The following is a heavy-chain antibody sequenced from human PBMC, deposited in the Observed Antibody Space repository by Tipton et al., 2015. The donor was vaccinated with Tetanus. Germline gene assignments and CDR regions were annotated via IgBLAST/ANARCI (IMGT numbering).Heavy chain of an antibody. CDR3: AGVTAQRTELYFDH. J-gene: IGHJ4*02. V-gene: IGHV4-59*01. CDR1: GGSFSGYL. D-gene: IGHD6-13*01. Sequence: TLSLTCSVSGGSFSGYLWSWVRQPSGKGLEWIGYVYYTGSTNHNPSLKSRVTISMDRSKNQISLQLTSVTAADTAVYFCAGVTAQRTELYFDHWGQGTLATVSS. CDR2: VYYTGST.